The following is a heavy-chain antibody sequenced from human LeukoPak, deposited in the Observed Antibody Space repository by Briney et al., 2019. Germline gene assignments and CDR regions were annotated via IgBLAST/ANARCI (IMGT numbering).Heavy chain of an antibody. V-gene: IGHV4-61*08. D-gene: IGHD1-26*01. J-gene: IGHJ4*02. CDR1: GGSISSGGYY. Sequence: SETLSLTCTVSGGSISSGGYYWSWIRQHPGKGLEWIGYIYYSGSTNYNPSLKSRVTISVDTSKNQFSLKLSSVTAADPAVYYCAGARYSGSPPDYWGQGTLVTVSS. CDR2: IYYSGST. CDR3: AGARYSGSPPDY.